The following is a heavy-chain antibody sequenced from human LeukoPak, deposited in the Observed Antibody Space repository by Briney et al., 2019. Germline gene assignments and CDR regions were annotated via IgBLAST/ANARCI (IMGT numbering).Heavy chain of an antibody. D-gene: IGHD6-6*01. CDR3: ARGSRGIAARRFDAFDI. J-gene: IGHJ3*02. CDR1: GYTFTSYD. CDR2: MNPNSGNT. V-gene: IGHV1-8*01. Sequence: ASVKVSCKASGYTFTSYDINWVRQATGQGLEWMGWMNPNSGNTGYAQKFQGRVTMTRNTSISTAYMELSSLRSVDTAVYYCARGSRGIAARRFDAFDIWGQGTMVTVSS.